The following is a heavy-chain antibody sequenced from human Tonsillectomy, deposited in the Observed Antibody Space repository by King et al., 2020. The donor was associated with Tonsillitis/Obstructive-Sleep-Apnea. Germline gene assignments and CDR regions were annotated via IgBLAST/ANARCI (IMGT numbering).Heavy chain of an antibody. D-gene: IGHD6-19*01. CDR3: ARVRGSGCLDY. V-gene: IGHV3-7*04. CDR1: GFTFSSYW. CDR2: IKQDGSEK. J-gene: IGHJ4*02. Sequence: VQLVESGGALVQPGGSLRLSCAASGFTFSSYWMSWVRQAPGKGLEWLANIKQDGSEKNYVDAVKGRVTISRDNAKNSLYLQMNSLRAEDTAMYYCARVRGSGCLDYWGQGTLVTVSS.